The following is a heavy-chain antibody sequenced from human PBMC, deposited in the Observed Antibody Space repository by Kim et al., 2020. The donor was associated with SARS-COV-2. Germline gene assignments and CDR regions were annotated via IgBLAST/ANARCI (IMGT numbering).Heavy chain of an antibody. CDR3: ARGITVTTRNAHGIGY. J-gene: IGHJ4*02. D-gene: IGHD4-4*01. V-gene: IGHV1-46*01. Sequence: ASVKVSCKASGYTFTSYYMHWVRQAPGQGLEWMGIINPSGGSTSYAQKFQGRVTMTRDTSTSTVYMELSSLRSEDTAVYYCARGITVTTRNAHGIGYWGQGTLVTVSS. CDR2: INPSGGST. CDR1: GYTFTSYY.